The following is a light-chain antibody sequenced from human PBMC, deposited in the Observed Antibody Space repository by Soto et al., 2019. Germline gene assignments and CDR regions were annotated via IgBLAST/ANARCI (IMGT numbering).Light chain of an antibody. J-gene: IGKJ2*01. CDR1: ESVNSRY. Sequence: EIVLTQSPGTLSLSPGERATLSCRASESVNSRYLAWYQQKPGQAPRLLIYGASSRATGIPDRFSGSGSGTDFTLTIRRLEPEDFAVYYCQQYVSSPYTFGQGTKLEIK. V-gene: IGKV3-20*01. CDR2: GAS. CDR3: QQYVSSPYT.